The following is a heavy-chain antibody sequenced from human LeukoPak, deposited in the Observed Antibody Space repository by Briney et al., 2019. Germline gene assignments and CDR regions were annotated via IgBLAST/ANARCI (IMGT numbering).Heavy chain of an antibody. CDR2: ISGSGGST. D-gene: IGHD6-19*01. J-gene: IGHJ4*02. Sequence: GGSLRLSCAASGFTFSSYAMSWVRQAPGKGLEWVSAISGSGGSTYYADSVKGRFTISGDNSKNTLYLQMNSLRAEDTAVYYCAKASYSSGWGYYFDYWGQGTLVTVSS. CDR1: GFTFSSYA. CDR3: AKASYSSGWGYYFDY. V-gene: IGHV3-23*01.